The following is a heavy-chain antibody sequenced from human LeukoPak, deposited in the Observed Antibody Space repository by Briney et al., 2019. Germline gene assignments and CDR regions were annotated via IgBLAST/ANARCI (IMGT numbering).Heavy chain of an antibody. Sequence: GGSLRLSCAASGLTFRLYGMHWVRQAPGKGLEWVAVILNDGSNQYYADSVKGRFTVSRDNSKNTLYVQMNSLRDEDTAVYYCAKDQRWESPHYLDSWGQGTLVTVSS. D-gene: IGHD1-26*01. CDR2: ILNDGSNQ. CDR3: AKDQRWESPHYLDS. V-gene: IGHV3-33*06. CDR1: GLTFRLYG. J-gene: IGHJ4*02.